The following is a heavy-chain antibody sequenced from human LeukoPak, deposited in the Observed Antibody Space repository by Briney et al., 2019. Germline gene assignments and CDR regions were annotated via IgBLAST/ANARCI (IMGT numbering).Heavy chain of an antibody. D-gene: IGHD5-12*01. Sequence: GGSLRLSCAASGFTLSSYWMHWVRQTPGKGPVWVSRINSDGSSTSYADSVKGRFTISRDNAKNSLYLQMNSLRAEDTALYYCAKDSGYDLKESYFDYWGQGTLVTVSS. CDR2: INSDGSST. CDR3: AKDSGYDLKESYFDY. CDR1: GFTLSSYW. J-gene: IGHJ4*02. V-gene: IGHV3-74*01.